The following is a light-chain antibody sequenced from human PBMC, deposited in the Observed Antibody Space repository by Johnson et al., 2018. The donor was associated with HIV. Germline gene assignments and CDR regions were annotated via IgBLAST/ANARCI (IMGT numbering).Light chain of an antibody. V-gene: IGLV1-51*01. CDR2: DND. CDR3: GTWVNSLDVYV. Sequence: QPVLTQPPSVSAAPGQKVTISCSGSSSNIGNNYVSWYQQLPHTAPKLLISDNDKRPSGIPDRFSGSKSGASATLDITGLQTGDAADYSCGTWVNSLDVYVFGTGNKVTVL. J-gene: IGLJ1*01. CDR1: SSNIGNNY.